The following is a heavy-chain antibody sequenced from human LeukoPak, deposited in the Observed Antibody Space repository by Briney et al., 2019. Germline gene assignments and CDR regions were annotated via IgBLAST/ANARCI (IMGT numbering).Heavy chain of an antibody. CDR1: GGSFSGYY. D-gene: IGHD3-22*01. V-gene: IGHV4-34*01. CDR2: INHSGST. Sequence: SETLSLTCAVYGGSFSGYYWSWIRQPPGKGLEWIGEINHSGSTNYNPSLKSRVTISLDTSNKQFSLHLISVTAADTAMYYCARHYDPPSYYSNYFDSWGQGTLITVSS. CDR3: ARHYDPPSYYSNYFDS. J-gene: IGHJ4*02.